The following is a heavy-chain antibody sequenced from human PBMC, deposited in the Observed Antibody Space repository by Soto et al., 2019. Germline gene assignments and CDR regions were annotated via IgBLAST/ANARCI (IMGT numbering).Heavy chain of an antibody. Sequence: EVQLVESGGGLVQPGGSLRLSCAAPGFTFSDYWMHGVRQVPGKGLVWVSRISTDGSITNYADSVKGRFTISRDNAKNTVFLQMNSLRDEDTAVYYCTRSLFRNDPDHCWGQGALVTVSS. CDR2: ISTDGSIT. J-gene: IGHJ4*02. D-gene: IGHD1-1*01. CDR1: GFTFSDYW. CDR3: TRSLFRNDPDHC. V-gene: IGHV3-74*01.